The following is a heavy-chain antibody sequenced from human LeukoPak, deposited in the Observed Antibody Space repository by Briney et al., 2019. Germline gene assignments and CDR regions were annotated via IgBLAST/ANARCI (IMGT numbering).Heavy chain of an antibody. CDR2: ISQDGGST. Sequence: GGSLRLSCAASGFTFGDYAMHWVRHAPAKSLEWVSLISQDGGSTAYGDSVKGRFTISRDNSKNSLYLQMSSLRSEDTALYYCAKGDRRGSYYNWFDPWGQGTLVIVSS. V-gene: IGHV3-43*02. CDR1: GFTFGDYA. CDR3: AKGDRRGSYYNWFDP. J-gene: IGHJ5*02. D-gene: IGHD1-26*01.